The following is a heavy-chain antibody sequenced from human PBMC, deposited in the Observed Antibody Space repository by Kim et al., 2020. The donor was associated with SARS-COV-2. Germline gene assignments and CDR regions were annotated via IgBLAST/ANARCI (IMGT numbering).Heavy chain of an antibody. J-gene: IGHJ4*02. CDR3: ARDGHSSSFLDLVFDY. V-gene: IGHV1-69*01. Sequence: KFQGRVTITADESTSTAYMELSSLRSEDTAVYYCARDGHSSSFLDLVFDYWGQGTLVTVSS. D-gene: IGHD6-6*01.